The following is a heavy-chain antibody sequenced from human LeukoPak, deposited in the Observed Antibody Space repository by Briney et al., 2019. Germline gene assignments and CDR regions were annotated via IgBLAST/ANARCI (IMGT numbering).Heavy chain of an antibody. D-gene: IGHD3-22*01. CDR2: IYYSGST. CDR3: ARDGDYDSSGYYP. CDR1: GGSISSYY. J-gene: IGHJ5*02. Sequence: PSETLSLTCTVSGGSISSYYWSWLRQPPGKGLEWIGYIYYSGSTNYNPSLKSRVTISVDTSKNQFSLKLSSVTAADTAVYYCARDGDYDSSGYYPWGQGTLVTVSS. V-gene: IGHV4-59*01.